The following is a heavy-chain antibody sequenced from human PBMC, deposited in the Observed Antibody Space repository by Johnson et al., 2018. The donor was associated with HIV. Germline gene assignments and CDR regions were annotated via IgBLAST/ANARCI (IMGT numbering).Heavy chain of an antibody. CDR1: GFSVSSNY. D-gene: IGHD3-9*01. Sequence: QVQLVESGGGVVQPGRSLRLSCAASGFSVSSNYMSWVRQAPGKGLEWVEVISYDGSNKYYADSVKGRFTISRDNSKNPLYLQMNSLKTEDTAVYYCTTERGGGAGLFGRYFDWSRGGAFDIWGQGTLVTVSS. CDR3: TTERGGGAGLFGRYFDWSRGGAFDI. J-gene: IGHJ3*02. CDR2: ISYDGSNK. V-gene: IGHV3-30*03.